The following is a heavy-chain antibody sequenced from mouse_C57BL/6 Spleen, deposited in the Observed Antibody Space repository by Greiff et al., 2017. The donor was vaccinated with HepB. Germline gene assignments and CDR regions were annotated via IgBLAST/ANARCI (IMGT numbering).Heavy chain of an antibody. J-gene: IGHJ2*01. CDR1: GYTFTSYW. D-gene: IGHD1-1*01. CDR2: IDPSDSYT. Sequence: VQLQQPGAELVKPGASVKLSCKASGYTFTSYWMQWVKQRPGQGLEWIGEIDPSDSYTNYNQKFKGKATLTVDTSSSTAYMQLSSLTSEDSAVYYCATTVVAPGYFDYWGQGTTLTVSS. CDR3: ATTVVAPGYFDY. V-gene: IGHV1-50*01.